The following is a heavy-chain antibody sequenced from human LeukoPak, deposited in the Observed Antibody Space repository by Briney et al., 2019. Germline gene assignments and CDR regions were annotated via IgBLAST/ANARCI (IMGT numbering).Heavy chain of an antibody. Sequence: SETLSLTCAVYGGSFSGYYWSWIRQPPGKGLEWIGEINHSGSTNYNPSLKSRVTISVDTSKNQFSLKLSSVTAADTAVYYCARGRDRGLFDPWGQGTLVTVSS. CDR3: ARGRDRGLFDP. CDR2: INHSGST. V-gene: IGHV4-34*01. J-gene: IGHJ5*02. CDR1: GGSFSGYY. D-gene: IGHD3-22*01.